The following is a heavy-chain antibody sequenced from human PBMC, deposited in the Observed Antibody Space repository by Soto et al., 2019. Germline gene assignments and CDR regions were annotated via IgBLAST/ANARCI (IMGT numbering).Heavy chain of an antibody. Sequence: SETLSLTCSVSGGSISSYYWSWIRRPPGTGLEWIGEINHSGSTNYNPSLKSRVTISVDTSKNQFSLKLTSVTAADTAVYYCARDKITGLFDYWGQGTLVTVSS. CDR1: GGSISSYY. D-gene: IGHD2-8*02. CDR2: INHSGST. V-gene: IGHV4-34*01. J-gene: IGHJ4*02. CDR3: ARDKITGLFDY.